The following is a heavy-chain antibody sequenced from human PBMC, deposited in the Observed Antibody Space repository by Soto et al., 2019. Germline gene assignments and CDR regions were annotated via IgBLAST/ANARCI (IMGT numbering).Heavy chain of an antibody. D-gene: IGHD2-2*01. CDR2: IYYSGST. V-gene: IGHV4-59*01. CDR3: ARSTSCYDVIFDY. CDR1: GGSISSYY. Sequence: SETLSLTCTVSGGSISSYYWSWIRQPPGKGLEWIGYIYYSGSTNYNPSLKSRVTISKDTSKNQVVLTMTNMDPVDTATYYCARSTSCYDVIFDYWGQGTLVTVSS. J-gene: IGHJ4*02.